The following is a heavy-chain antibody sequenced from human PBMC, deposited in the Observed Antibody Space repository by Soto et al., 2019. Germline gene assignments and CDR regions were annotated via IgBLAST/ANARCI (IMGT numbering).Heavy chain of an antibody. D-gene: IGHD3-22*01. CDR1: GFTFSNAW. CDR3: TTEEILRYYDSSGYWSRPRANY. J-gene: IGHJ4*02. CDR2: IKSKTDGGTT. Sequence: PGGSLRLSCAASGFTFSNAWMNWVRQAPGKGLEWVGRIKSKTDGGTTDYAAPVKGRFTISRDDSKNTLYLQMNSLKTEDTAVYYCTTEEILRYYDSSGYWSRPRANYWGQGTLVTVSS. V-gene: IGHV3-15*07.